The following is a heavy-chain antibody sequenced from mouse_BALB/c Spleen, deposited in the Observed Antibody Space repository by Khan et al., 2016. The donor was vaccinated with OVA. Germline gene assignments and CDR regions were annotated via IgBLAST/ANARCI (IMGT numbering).Heavy chain of an antibody. CDR3: ARGPRDTYYFDY. CDR1: GYSITHGYH. Sequence: EVQLQESGPGLVKPSQSLSLTCSVTGYSITHGYHWNWIRQFPGNKLEWMGYISDDGSDNYNPSLKNRISITRDTSKNQYFLKLTSVTNEDTATYNCARGPRDTYYFDYWGQGTTLTVSS. V-gene: IGHV3-6*02. D-gene: IGHD3-3*01. J-gene: IGHJ2*01. CDR2: ISDDGSD.